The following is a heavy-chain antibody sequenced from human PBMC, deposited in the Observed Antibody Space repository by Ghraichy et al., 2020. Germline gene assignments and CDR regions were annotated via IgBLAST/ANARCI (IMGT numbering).Heavy chain of an antibody. CDR3: ARSAAMVVGALYYYYGMDV. Sequence: GGSLRLSCAASGFTFSSYWMTWVRQAPGKGLEWVANIKQDGSDKYYVDSVKGRFTISRDNAKNSLYLQMNSLRAEDTAVYYCARSAAMVVGALYYYYGMDVWGQGTTVTVSS. D-gene: IGHD2-15*01. V-gene: IGHV3-7*01. CDR2: IKQDGSDK. CDR1: GFTFSSYW. J-gene: IGHJ6*02.